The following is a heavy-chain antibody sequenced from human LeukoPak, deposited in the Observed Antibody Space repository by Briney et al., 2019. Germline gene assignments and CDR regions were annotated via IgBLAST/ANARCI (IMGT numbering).Heavy chain of an antibody. J-gene: IGHJ4*02. D-gene: IGHD6-6*01. CDR3: ARGFYSRGPGYSSSSQVLGY. CDR1: GFTVSSNY. CDR2: IYSGGNT. V-gene: IGHV3-53*01. Sequence: GGSLRLSCAASGFTVSSNYMSWVRQAPGKGLEWVSVIYSGGNTYYTDSVKGRFTISRDNSKNTLYLQMNSLRVADTAVYYCARGFYSRGPGYSSSSQVLGYWGQGTLVTVSS.